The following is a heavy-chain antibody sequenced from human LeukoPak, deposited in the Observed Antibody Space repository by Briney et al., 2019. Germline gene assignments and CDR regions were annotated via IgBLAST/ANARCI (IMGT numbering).Heavy chain of an antibody. CDR2: IYHSGST. CDR1: GYSISSGYY. CDR3: ARRAEQLVEDY. J-gene: IGHJ4*02. D-gene: IGHD6-6*01. Sequence: SETVSLTCAVSGYSISSGYYWGWIRPPPGKGLEWIGSIYHSGSTYYNPSLKSRVTISVDTSKSQFSLKLRSVTAADMAVYYCARRAEQLVEDYWGQGCLVTVSS. V-gene: IGHV4-38-2*01.